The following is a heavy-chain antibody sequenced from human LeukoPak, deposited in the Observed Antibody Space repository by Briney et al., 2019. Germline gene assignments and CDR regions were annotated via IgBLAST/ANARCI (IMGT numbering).Heavy chain of an antibody. CDR3: AKVIREVDMSHDY. Sequence: GGSLRLSCAASGFTVSSNFMSWVRQAPGKGLEWVSVIYSGGSTYYADSVKGRFTISRDNSKNTLYLQMNSLRVEDTAVYYCAKVIREVDMSHDYWGQGALVTVSS. CDR1: GFTVSSNF. J-gene: IGHJ4*02. D-gene: IGHD5-24*01. V-gene: IGHV3-66*01. CDR2: IYSGGST.